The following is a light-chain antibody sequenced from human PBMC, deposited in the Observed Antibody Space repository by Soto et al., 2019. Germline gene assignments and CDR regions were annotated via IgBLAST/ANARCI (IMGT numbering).Light chain of an antibody. Sequence: SYELTQPPSVSVAPGQTARITCGGHNIGRKSVHWYQQRPGQAPVVVVYDDSDRPSGIPERFSGSNSGNTATLTISRVEAGDEEDYQCQMWASSNNHAWVFGGGTKVTVL. CDR2: DDS. J-gene: IGLJ3*02. CDR3: QMWASSNNHAWV. V-gene: IGLV3-21*02. CDR1: NIGRKS.